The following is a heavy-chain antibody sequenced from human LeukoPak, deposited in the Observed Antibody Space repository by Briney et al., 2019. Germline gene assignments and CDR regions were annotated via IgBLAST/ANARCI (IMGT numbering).Heavy chain of an antibody. D-gene: IGHD3-10*01. CDR1: GFTFSSYA. J-gene: IGHJ3*01. V-gene: IGHV3-23*01. Sequence: PGGSLRLSCAASGFTFSSYAMSWVRQAPGKGLEWVSAISGSGGSTYYADSVKGRFIISRDDSKNTMSLQMNSLRVDDTAVYYCARGPDPVLRGPRRAFDLWGQGTMVTVSS. CDR2: ISGSGGST. CDR3: ARGPDPVLRGPRRAFDL.